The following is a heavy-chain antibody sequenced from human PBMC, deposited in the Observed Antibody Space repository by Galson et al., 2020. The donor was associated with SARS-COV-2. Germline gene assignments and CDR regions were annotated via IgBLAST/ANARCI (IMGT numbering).Heavy chain of an antibody. CDR1: GGSISSGGYY. CDR2: IYYSGST. J-gene: IGHJ3*02. Sequence: SETLSLTCTVSGGSISSGGYYWSWIRQHPGKGLEWIGYIYYSGSTYYNPPLKSRVTISVDTSKNQFSLKLSSVTAADTAVYYCARDFVLGRGAFDIWGQGTMVTVSS. CDR3: ARDFVLGRGAFDI. D-gene: IGHD3-16*02. V-gene: IGHV4-31*03.